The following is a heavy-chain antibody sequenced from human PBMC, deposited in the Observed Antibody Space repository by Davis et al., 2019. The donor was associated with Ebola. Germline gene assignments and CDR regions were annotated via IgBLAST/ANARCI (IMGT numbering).Heavy chain of an antibody. CDR1: GYTFTSYG. CDR3: ARVATAITYYYYYGMDV. J-gene: IGHJ6*02. CDR2: ISAYNGNT. Sequence: ASVKVSCKASGYTFTSYGISWVRQAPGQGLEWMGWISAYNGNTNYAQKFQGRVTMTRNTSISTAYMELSSLRSEDTAVYYCARVATAITYYYYYGMDVWGQGTTVTVSS. V-gene: IGHV1-18*01. D-gene: IGHD5-12*01.